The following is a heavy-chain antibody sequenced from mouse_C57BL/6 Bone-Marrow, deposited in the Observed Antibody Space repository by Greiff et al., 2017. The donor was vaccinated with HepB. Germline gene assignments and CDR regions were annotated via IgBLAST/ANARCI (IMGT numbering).Heavy chain of an antibody. CDR2: ISNGGGST. CDR3: ARAYSGTMDY. V-gene: IGHV5-12*01. D-gene: IGHD1-1*02. Sequence: EVQGVESGGGLVQPGGSLKLSCAASGFTFSDYYMYWVRQTPEKRLEWVAYISNGGGSTYYPDTVKGRFTISRDNAKNTLYLQMSRLKSDDTAMYYCARAYSGTMDYWGQGTSVTVSS. J-gene: IGHJ4*01. CDR1: GFTFSDYY.